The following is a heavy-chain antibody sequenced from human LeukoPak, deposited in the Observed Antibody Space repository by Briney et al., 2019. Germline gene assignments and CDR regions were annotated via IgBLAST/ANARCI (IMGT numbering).Heavy chain of an antibody. V-gene: IGHV3-23*01. J-gene: IGHJ4*02. CDR3: ARARITTTAFDY. CDR1: GFTFTNYP. D-gene: IGHD4-17*01. CDR2: ISGSGGNT. Sequence: GGSLRLSCAASGFTFTNYPMNWVRQAPGKGLEWVSDISGSGGNTHYADSVKGRFTISRDNSKNTLYLQMNSLRAEDTAIYYCARARITTTAFDYWGQGTLVTVSS.